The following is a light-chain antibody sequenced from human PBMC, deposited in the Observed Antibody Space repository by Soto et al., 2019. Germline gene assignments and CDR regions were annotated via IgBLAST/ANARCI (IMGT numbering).Light chain of an antibody. CDR2: DAS. J-gene: IGKJ4*01. V-gene: IGKV3-20*01. CDR3: QQCSSPPFT. CDR1: QSVRNNY. Sequence: EIVLTQSPGTLSLSPGERATLSCRSSQSVRNNYVAWYQQKGGQAPRLIIDDASRRATGIPDRFSGSGSGTEFTRTVSRLEADDFEVYYCQQCSSPPFTFGGGTKVEIK.